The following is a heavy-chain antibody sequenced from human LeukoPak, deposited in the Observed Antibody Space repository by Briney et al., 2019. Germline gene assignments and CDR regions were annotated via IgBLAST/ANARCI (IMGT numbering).Heavy chain of an antibody. J-gene: IGHJ4*02. D-gene: IGHD4-23*01. CDR1: GFSFSSYE. Sequence: GGSLRLSCAASGFSFSSYEMNWVRQAPGKGLEWVSYISASGTTIYYADSVKGRFTISRDNSKNTLYLQMNSLRAEDTAVYFCAKRSDYAGNWNYFDYWGQGTLVTVSS. V-gene: IGHV3-23*01. CDR3: AKRSDYAGNWNYFDY. CDR2: ISASGTTI.